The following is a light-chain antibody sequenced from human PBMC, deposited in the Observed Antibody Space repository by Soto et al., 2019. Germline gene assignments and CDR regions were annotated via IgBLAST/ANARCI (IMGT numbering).Light chain of an antibody. Sequence: DIQMTQSPSSVSASVGDRVTITCRASQGVRDWVAWYQQKPGKAPKLLFSTTSTLEDGVPSRFNGRAYGTEETRTTNHLQPEDLAPYDCQPTYGFQTTSFGQGPKAEI. CDR2: TTS. CDR1: QGVRDW. J-gene: IGKJ1*01. CDR3: QPTYGFQTTS. V-gene: IGKV1-12*01.